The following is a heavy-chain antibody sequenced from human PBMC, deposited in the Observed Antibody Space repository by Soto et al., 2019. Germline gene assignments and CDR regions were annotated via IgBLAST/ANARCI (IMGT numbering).Heavy chain of an antibody. CDR3: ARRETQGTSDY. J-gene: IGHJ4*02. CDR2: IYYSGTT. Sequence: QVQLQESGPGLVKPSDTLSLTCAVSGYSISSSNWWGWIRQPPGKGLEWIGYIYYSGTTYYNPSRKSRVTMSVDTSKNQLALKRNSVTAVDTAVYYCARRETQGTSDYWGQGTLVNGSS. CDR1: GYSISSSNW. D-gene: IGHD2-8*01. V-gene: IGHV4-28*01.